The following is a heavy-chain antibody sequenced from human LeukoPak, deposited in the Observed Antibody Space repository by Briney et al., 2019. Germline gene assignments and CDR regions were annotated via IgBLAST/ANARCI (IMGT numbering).Heavy chain of an antibody. CDR1: GGSISSYY. D-gene: IGHD4-17*01. J-gene: IGHJ6*02. V-gene: IGHV4-59*01. CDR3: ARDRGLPFYYYGMGV. CDR2: IYYSGST. Sequence: SETLSLTCTVSGGSISSYYRSWIRQPPGKGLEWIGYIYYSGSTNYNPSLKSRVTISVDTSKNQFSLKLSSVTAADTAVYYCARDRGLPFYYYGMGVWGQGTTVTVSS.